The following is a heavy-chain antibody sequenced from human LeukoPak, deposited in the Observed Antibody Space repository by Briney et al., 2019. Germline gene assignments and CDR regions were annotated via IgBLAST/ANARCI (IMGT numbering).Heavy chain of an antibody. CDR3: ARRGSGWYGVIRGNWFDP. V-gene: IGHV4-31*03. CDR2: INHSGST. Sequence: NPSETLSLTCTVSGGSISSGGYYWSWIRQHPGKGLEWIGEINHSGSTNYNPSLKSRVTISVDTSKNQFSLKLSSVTAADTAVYYCARRGSGWYGVIRGNWFDPWGQGTLVTVSS. CDR1: GGSISSGGYY. J-gene: IGHJ5*02. D-gene: IGHD6-19*01.